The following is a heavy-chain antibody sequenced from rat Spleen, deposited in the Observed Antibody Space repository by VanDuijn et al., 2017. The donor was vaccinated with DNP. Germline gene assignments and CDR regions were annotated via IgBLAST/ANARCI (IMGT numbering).Heavy chain of an antibody. J-gene: IGHJ2*01. Sequence: EVQLVETGGGLVQPGRSLKLSCIASGFTFTDFWMYWIRQSPGKGLEWVASINTSGGSTYYRDSVKGRFTISRDNAENTVYLQMNSLRSEDTATYYCAKDPRDFDYWGQGVMVTVSS. V-gene: IGHV5-58*01. CDR1: GFTFTDFW. CDR2: INTSGGST. CDR3: AKDPRDFDY. D-gene: IGHD4-3*01.